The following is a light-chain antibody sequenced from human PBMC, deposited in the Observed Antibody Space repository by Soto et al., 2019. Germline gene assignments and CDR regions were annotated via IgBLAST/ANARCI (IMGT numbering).Light chain of an antibody. CDR2: AAS. V-gene: IGKV1-27*01. Sequence: DIQMTQSPSSLSASVGDRVTITCRASQGISNYLAWYQQKPGKVPKVLIYAASTLQSGVPSRFSAIGSGTDFTLTISSLLPEDVENYSCQKYNRAPLTFGGGTKVEIK. CDR3: QKYNRAPLT. CDR1: QGISNY. J-gene: IGKJ4*02.